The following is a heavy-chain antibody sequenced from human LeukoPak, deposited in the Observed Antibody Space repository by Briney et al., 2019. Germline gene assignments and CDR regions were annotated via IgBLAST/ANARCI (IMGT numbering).Heavy chain of an antibody. Sequence: SETLSLTCTVSGGSISSSSYYWGWIRQPPGKGPEWIGSIYYSGSTYYNPSLKSRVTISVDTSKNQFSLKLSSVTAADTAVYYCARGATVYYDSSGYYSHTYWGQGTLVTVSS. CDR3: ARGATVYYDSSGYYSHTY. D-gene: IGHD3-22*01. V-gene: IGHV4-39*07. CDR2: IYYSGST. J-gene: IGHJ4*02. CDR1: GGSISSSSYY.